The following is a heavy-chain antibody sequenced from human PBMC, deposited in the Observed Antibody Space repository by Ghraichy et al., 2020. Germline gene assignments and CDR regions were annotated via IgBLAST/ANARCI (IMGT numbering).Heavy chain of an antibody. Sequence: SETLSLTCTVSGGSISSGGYYWTWIRQHPGKGLEWIGYIYYSGISYYNPSLKSRVTIYVDTSKNQFSLKLSSVTAADTAVYYCARESSGYYFAVDYWGQGTLVTVSS. CDR1: GGSISSGGYY. CDR2: IYYSGIS. D-gene: IGHD3-22*01. J-gene: IGHJ4*02. CDR3: ARESSGYYFAVDY. V-gene: IGHV4-31*03.